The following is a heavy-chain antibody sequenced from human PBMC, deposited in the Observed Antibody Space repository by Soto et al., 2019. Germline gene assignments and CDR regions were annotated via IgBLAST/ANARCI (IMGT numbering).Heavy chain of an antibody. CDR2: INPSGGST. J-gene: IGHJ5*02. CDR1: GYTFTSYY. CDR3: AAHSRIAVAGTVS. V-gene: IGHV1-46*01. Sequence: GASVKVSCKASGYTFTSYYMHWVRQAPGQGLEWMGIINPSGGSTSYAQKFQGRVTMTRDTSTSTVYMELSSLRSEDTAVYCCAAHSRIAVAGTVSWGQGTLVTVSS. D-gene: IGHD6-19*01.